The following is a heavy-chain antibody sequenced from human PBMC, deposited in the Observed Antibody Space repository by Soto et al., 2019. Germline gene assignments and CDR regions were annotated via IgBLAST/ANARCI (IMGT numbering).Heavy chain of an antibody. CDR2: IIPIFGTA. CDR3: ASGLMVYAAQRYYYGMDV. V-gene: IGHV1-69*13. Sequence: ASVKVSFKASGGTFSSYAISWVRQAPGQGLEWMGGIIPIFGTANYAQKFQGRVTITADESTSTAYMELSSLRSEDTAVYYCASGLMVYAAQRYYYGMDVWGQGTTVTVSS. CDR1: GGTFSSYA. J-gene: IGHJ6*02. D-gene: IGHD2-8*01.